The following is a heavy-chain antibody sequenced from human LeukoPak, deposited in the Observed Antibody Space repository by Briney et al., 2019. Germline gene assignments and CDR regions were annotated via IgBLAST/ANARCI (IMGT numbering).Heavy chain of an antibody. V-gene: IGHV3-48*01. J-gene: IGHJ4*02. CDR3: ARGTVAGKAPY. D-gene: IGHD6-19*01. CDR2: ISSSGSTI. CDR1: GFTFSSHS. Sequence: GGSLRLSCAASGFTFSSHSMNWVRQAPGKGLEWVSYISSSGSTIYYADSVKGRFSISRDNAKNSLHLQMDSLRVEDTAVYYCARGTVAGKAPYWGQGTLVTVSS.